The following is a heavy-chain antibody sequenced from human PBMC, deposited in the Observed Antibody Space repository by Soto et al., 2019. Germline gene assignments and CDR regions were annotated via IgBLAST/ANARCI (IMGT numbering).Heavy chain of an antibody. D-gene: IGHD2-8*01. V-gene: IGHV3-23*01. Sequence: EVQLLESGGGFIHPGGSLRLSCAASGFSFSSFAMNWVRQAPGKGLEWVSIISGSADSTFYADSVKGRFTISRDNSKSTVSLQINSMRAEDTAVYYCAKTRGAMIYAISVYGMDVWGQGATVTVSS. J-gene: IGHJ6*02. CDR2: ISGSADST. CDR3: AKTRGAMIYAISVYGMDV. CDR1: GFSFSSFA.